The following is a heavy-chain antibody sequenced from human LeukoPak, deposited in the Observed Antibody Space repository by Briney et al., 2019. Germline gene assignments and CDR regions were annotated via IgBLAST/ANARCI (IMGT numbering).Heavy chain of an antibody. CDR1: GYTFTGYY. V-gene: IGHV1-2*02. Sequence: ASVNVSCKASGYTFTGYYMHWVRQAPGQGLEWMGWINPNSGGTNYAQKFQGRVTMTRDTSISTAYMELSRLRSDDTAVYYCASPGNGATEAYDAFDIWGQGTMVTVSS. J-gene: IGHJ3*02. CDR2: INPNSGGT. D-gene: IGHD1-26*01. CDR3: ASPGNGATEAYDAFDI.